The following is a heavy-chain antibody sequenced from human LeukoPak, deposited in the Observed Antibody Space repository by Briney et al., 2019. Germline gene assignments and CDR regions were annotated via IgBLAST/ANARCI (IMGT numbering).Heavy chain of an antibody. CDR3: AKKCGGSGWYTYYFDY. V-gene: IGHV3-23*01. CDR1: GFTFSSYA. D-gene: IGHD6-19*01. CDR2: ISGSGGST. Sequence: PGGSLRLSCAASGFTFSSYAMSWVRQAPGKGLEWVSAISGSGGSTYYADSVKGRFTISRDNSKNTLYLQMNSLRAEDTAVYYCAKKCGGSGWYTYYFDYWGQGTLVTVSS. J-gene: IGHJ4*02.